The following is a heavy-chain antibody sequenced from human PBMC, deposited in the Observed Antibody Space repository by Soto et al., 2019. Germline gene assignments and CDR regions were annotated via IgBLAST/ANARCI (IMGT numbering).Heavy chain of an antibody. J-gene: IGHJ5*02. CDR3: AHRATMTIFGLIIDNGIWFDP. CDR1: GFSLSTSGAA. Sequence: QINLIESGPTLVKPTQTLTLTCTFSGFSLSTSGAAVGWVRQPPGRALEWLALIYWDVDTRYNASLGNRLTITKDTSMNQVVLTLTNVDPADTATYYCAHRATMTIFGLIIDNGIWFDPWGQGTRVIVSS. D-gene: IGHD3-3*01. CDR2: IYWDVDT. V-gene: IGHV2-5*02.